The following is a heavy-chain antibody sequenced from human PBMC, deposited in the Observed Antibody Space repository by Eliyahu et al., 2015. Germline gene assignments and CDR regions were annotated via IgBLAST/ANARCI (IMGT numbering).Heavy chain of an antibody. CDR2: MYYSGST. V-gene: IGHV4-39*01. CDR3: TRRGGTYTWFDP. Sequence: QLQLQESGPGLVKPSETLSLTCTVSGASIXSGCYYWDWIRQPPGKGLEWIGSMYYSGSTYYNPSLKSRVTISLDTSKNQFSLKLTSVTATDTAIYYCTRRGGTYTWFDPWGQGTLVTVSS. CDR1: GASIXSGCYY. D-gene: IGHD1-26*01. J-gene: IGHJ5*02.